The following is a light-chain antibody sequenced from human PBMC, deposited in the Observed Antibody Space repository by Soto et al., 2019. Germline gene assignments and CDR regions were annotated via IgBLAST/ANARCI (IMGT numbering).Light chain of an antibody. CDR2: EVT. J-gene: IGLJ1*01. CDR3: NSYTTLSNRV. Sequence: QSALTQPASVSGSPGQSITISCTGPSTDIGAYNYVSWYQQHPGKAPKLLIYEVTKRPSGVSNRFSGSKSGNTASLTISGLQAEDEANYYCNSYTTLSNRVFGTGTKVT. CDR1: STDIGAYNY. V-gene: IGLV2-14*01.